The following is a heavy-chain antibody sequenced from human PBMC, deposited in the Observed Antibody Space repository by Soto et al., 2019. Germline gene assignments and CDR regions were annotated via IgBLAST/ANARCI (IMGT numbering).Heavy chain of an antibody. D-gene: IGHD3-10*01. Sequence: ASVKVSCKASGYSFTANSMHWVRQAPGEGLEWMGCFNPEDGGTNYARKFQGRVTMTEDTSTDTAYMELTSLRSEDTAVYYCARVPYGSGPYHDAFDIWGQGTMVTVSS. CDR2: FNPEDGGT. CDR3: ARVPYGSGPYHDAFDI. CDR1: GYSFTANS. J-gene: IGHJ3*02. V-gene: IGHV1-24*01.